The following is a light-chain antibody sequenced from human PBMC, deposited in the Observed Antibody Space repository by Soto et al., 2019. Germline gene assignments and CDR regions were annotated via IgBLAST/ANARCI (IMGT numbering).Light chain of an antibody. V-gene: IGLV2-23*01. J-gene: IGLJ2*01. CDR2: EGS. Sequence: QSALTQPASVSGSPGQSITISCTGTSSDVGGYDLVSWYQQHPGKAPKLIIYEGSKRPSGISNRFSGSKSGNTASLIISGLQGDDEGDYYCCSYAGSYTLNVVFGGGTKLTVL. CDR3: CSYAGSYTLNVV. CDR1: SSDVGGYDL.